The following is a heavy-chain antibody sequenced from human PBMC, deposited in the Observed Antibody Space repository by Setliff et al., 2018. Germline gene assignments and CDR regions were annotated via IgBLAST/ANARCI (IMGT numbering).Heavy chain of an antibody. CDR2: IYPGDSIT. J-gene: IGHJ3*02. Sequence: PGESLKISCKGSGYSFSTCWIGWVRQMPGKGLEWMGIIYPGDSITRYSPSFQGQVTISADKSISTAYLQWSSLKASDTAMYYCARHYDILTGYYRGPDAFDIWGQGTMVTVSS. CDR3: ARHYDILTGYYRGPDAFDI. CDR1: GYSFSTCW. D-gene: IGHD3-9*01. V-gene: IGHV5-51*01.